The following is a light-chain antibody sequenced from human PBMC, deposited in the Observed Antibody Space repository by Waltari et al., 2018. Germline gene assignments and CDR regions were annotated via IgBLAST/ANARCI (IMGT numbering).Light chain of an antibody. CDR3: QSYDDSLKGVL. CDR1: SSNIGAGYA. Sequence: QSVLTKPPSVSGAPGQRVTNSCTGSSSNIGAGYAVHRYQKLPGTAPKPLIYVNNSRPSGVPDRFAGSKSGTSASLAITGLRVEDEADYYCQSYDDSLKGVLFGGGTKLTVL. CDR2: VNN. J-gene: IGLJ2*01. V-gene: IGLV1-40*01.